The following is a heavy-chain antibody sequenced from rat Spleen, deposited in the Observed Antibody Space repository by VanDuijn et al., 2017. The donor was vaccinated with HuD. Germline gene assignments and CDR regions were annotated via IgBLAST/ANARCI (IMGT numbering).Heavy chain of an antibody. J-gene: IGHJ3*01. CDR2: ISSGGTKT. Sequence: EVQLVESGGGLVQPGRSMKLSCAASGFTFSSFPMAWVRQAPTKGLEWVASISSGGTKTYYRDSVKGRLTISRDNAKITLYLQMNSLRSEDTAIYYCARVGTVATSRWFAYWGQGTLVTVSS. V-gene: IGHV5-46*01. D-gene: IGHD1-8*01. CDR1: GFTFSSFP. CDR3: ARVGTVATSRWFAY.